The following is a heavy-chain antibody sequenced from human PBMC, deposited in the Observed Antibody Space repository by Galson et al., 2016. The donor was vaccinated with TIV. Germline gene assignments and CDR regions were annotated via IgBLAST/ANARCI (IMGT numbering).Heavy chain of an antibody. CDR3: ARVDKSYHMDV. CDR1: GFTFSSYG. V-gene: IGHV3-30*03. Sequence: SLRLSCAASGFTFSSYGLHWVRQAPGKGLEWVAFISYDGSDKNYAEALKGRFTIPRDKSKNTLYLQMNSLRAEDTALYYCARVDKSYHMDVWGKGTTVTVS. CDR2: ISYDGSDK. J-gene: IGHJ6*03. D-gene: IGHD3-16*02.